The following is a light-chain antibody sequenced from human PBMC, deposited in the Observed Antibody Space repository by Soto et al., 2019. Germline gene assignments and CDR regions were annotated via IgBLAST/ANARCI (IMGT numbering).Light chain of an antibody. CDR3: QQYIRWPLT. CDR2: GAS. V-gene: IGKV3-15*01. CDR1: QSVSSN. Sequence: QSPATLSVSPGERATLSCRASQSVSSNLAWYQQTPGQAPSLLIYGASTRDTGTPARFSGSGSGTEFTLTISRLQSEDFEVYYCQQYIRWPLTFGGGTKVDIK. J-gene: IGKJ4*01.